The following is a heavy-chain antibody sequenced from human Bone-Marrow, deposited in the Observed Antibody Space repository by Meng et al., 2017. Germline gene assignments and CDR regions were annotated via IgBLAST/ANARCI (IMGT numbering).Heavy chain of an antibody. CDR1: GFTVSSNY. CDR2: IYSGGST. V-gene: IGHV3-66*02. Sequence: GESLKISCAASGFTVSSNYMSWVRQAPGKGLEWVSVIYSGGSTYYADAVKGRFTISRDNSKNTLYLQMNSLRAEDTAVYYCARDPAYCGGDCYLSGMAVWGQGTTVTVSS. CDR3: ARDPAYCGGDCYLSGMAV. J-gene: IGHJ6*02. D-gene: IGHD2-21*02.